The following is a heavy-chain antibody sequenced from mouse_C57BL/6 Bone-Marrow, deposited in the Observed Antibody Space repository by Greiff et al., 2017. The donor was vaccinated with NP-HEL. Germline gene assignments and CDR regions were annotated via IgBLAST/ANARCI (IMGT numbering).Heavy chain of an antibody. V-gene: IGHV1-59*01. D-gene: IGHD1-1*01. J-gene: IGHJ1*03. CDR2: IDPSDSYT. CDR3: ARFITTVHWYFDV. CDR1: GYTFTSYW. Sequence: VQLQQPGAELVRPGTSVKLSCKASGYTFTSYWMHWVKQRPGQGLEWIGVIDPSDSYTNYNQKFKGKATLTVDTSSSTAYMQLSSLTSEDSAVYYCARFITTVHWYFDVWGTGTTVTVSS.